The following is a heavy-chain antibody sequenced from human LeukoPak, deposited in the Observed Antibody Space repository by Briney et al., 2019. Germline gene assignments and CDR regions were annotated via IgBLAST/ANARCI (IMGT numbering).Heavy chain of an antibody. D-gene: IGHD5-18*01. J-gene: IGHJ6*02. V-gene: IGHV4-59*01. CDR3: ARRRYSDGMDV. CDR2: IYYSGST. CDR1: GGSISSYS. Sequence: SETLSLTSTVSGGSISSYSWSWIRQPPGKRLGWIGYIYYSGSTNYNPSLKSRVTISVDTSKNQFSLKLSSVTAAATAVYYCARRRYSDGMDVWGQGTTVTVSS.